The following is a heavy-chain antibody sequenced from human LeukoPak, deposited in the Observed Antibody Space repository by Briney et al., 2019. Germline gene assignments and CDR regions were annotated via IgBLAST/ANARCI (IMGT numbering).Heavy chain of an antibody. CDR1: GGAISSSAISSSGNF. J-gene: IGHJ5*02. Sequence: SETLSLTCTVSGGAISSSAISSSGNFWGWIRQSPGRGLEWIGSIYYSGRTYNNPSLKSRVTISLDTSENQVSLKLSSVTAADTAVYYCARHRPGERRFDPWGQGTLVTVSS. CDR2: IYYSGRT. D-gene: IGHD3-16*01. V-gene: IGHV4-39*01. CDR3: ARHRPGERRFDP.